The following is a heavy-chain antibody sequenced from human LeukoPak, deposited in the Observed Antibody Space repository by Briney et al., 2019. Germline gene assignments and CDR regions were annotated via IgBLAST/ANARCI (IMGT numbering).Heavy chain of an antibody. CDR2: ISSNGGST. CDR3: VKGMEDYDILTGVLDV. D-gene: IGHD3-9*01. CDR1: GFTFSSYA. Sequence: PGGSLGLSCAASGFTFSSYAMSWVRQAPGKGLEWVSAISSNGGSTYYADSVKGRFTISRDNSKNTLYLQMSSLRAEDTAVYYCVKGMEDYDILTGVLDVWGQGTTVTVSS. J-gene: IGHJ6*02. V-gene: IGHV3-64D*06.